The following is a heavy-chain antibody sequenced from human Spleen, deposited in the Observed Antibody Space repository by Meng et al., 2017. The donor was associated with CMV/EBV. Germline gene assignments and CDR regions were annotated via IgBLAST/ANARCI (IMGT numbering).Heavy chain of an antibody. CDR1: GYTFTDHY. J-gene: IGHJ4*02. CDR3: ARDNNWGPDY. D-gene: IGHD7-27*01. V-gene: IGHV1-2*02. CDR2: INPDSGGA. Sequence: ASVKVSCKASGYTFTDHYIHWVRQAPGQGLEWMGWINPDSGGASYVQTFQGRVTMTRDTSISTAFMEVKRVRPDDTAVYYCARDNNWGPDYWGQGTLVTVSS.